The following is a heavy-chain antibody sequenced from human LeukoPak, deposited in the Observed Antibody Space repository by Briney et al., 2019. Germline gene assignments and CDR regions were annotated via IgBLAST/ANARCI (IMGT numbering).Heavy chain of an antibody. CDR1: GGSISSSNYY. CDR2: IYYSGST. D-gene: IGHD3-16*01. CDR3: ARDGWSGGATDY. Sequence: SETLSLTCTVSGGSISSSNYYWSWIRQHPGKGLEWIGYIYYSGSTYYNPSLKSRVTISVDTSKNQFSLKLSSVTAADTAVYYCARDGWSGGATDYWGQGTLVTVSS. J-gene: IGHJ4*02. V-gene: IGHV4-31*03.